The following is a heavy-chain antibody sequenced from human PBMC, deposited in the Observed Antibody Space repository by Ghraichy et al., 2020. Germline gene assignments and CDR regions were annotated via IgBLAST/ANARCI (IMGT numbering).Heavy chain of an antibody. D-gene: IGHD3-22*01. V-gene: IGHV4-39*01. CDR1: GGSISSSSYY. CDR2: IYYSGST. CDR3: VEDSSGYWFDY. Sequence: SETLSLTCTVSGGSISSSSYYWGWIRQPPGKGLEWIGSIYYSGSTYYNPSLKSRVTISVDTSKNQFSLKLSSVTAADTAVYYCVEDSSGYWFDYWGQGTLVTVSS. J-gene: IGHJ4*02.